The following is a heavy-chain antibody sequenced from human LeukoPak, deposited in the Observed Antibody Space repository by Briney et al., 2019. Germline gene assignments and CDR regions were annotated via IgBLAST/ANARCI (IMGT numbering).Heavy chain of an antibody. J-gene: IGHJ4*02. V-gene: IGHV3-30-3*01. D-gene: IGHD2-2*01. CDR2: ISYDGSNK. CDR1: GFTFSSYA. Sequence: PGGSLRLSCAASGFTFSSYAMHWVRQAPGKGLEWVAVISYDGSNKYYADSVKGRFTISRDNPKNTLYLQMNSLRAEDTAVYYCARVAHLLCFDYWGQGTLVTVSS. CDR3: ARVAHLLCFDY.